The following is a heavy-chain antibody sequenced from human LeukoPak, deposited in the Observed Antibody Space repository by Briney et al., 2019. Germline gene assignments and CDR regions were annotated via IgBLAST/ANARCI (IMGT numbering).Heavy chain of an antibody. V-gene: IGHV3-21*01. CDR1: GFTFSSYS. CDR2: ISSSSSYI. CDR3: ARDHRYYYDSSGYYPNWFDP. D-gene: IGHD3-22*01. J-gene: IGHJ5*02. Sequence: PGGSLRLSCAASGFTFSSYSMNWVRQAPGKGLEWVSSISSSSSYIYYADSVKGRFTISRDNAKNSLYLQMNSLRAEDTAVYYCARDHRYYYDSSGYYPNWFDPWGQGTLVTVSS.